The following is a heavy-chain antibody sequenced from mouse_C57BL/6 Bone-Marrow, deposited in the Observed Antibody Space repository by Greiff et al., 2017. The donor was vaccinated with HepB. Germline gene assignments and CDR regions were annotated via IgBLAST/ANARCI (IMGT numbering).Heavy chain of an antibody. CDR2: ISDGGSYT. V-gene: IGHV5-4*03. CDR3: ASLRRFAY. Sequence: EVKLMESGGGLVKPGGSLKLSCAASGFTFSSYAMSWVRQTPEKRLEWVATISDGGSYTYYPDNVKGRFTISRDNAKNNLYLQMSHLKSEDTAMYYCASLRRFAYWGQGTRVTVSA. CDR1: GFTFSSYA. D-gene: IGHD1-2*01. J-gene: IGHJ3*01.